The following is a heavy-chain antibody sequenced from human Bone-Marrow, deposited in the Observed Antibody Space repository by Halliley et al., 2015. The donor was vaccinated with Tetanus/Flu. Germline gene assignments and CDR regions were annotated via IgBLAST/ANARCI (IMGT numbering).Heavy chain of an antibody. CDR1: GFTFSSYW. CDR3: AFAMFRGSGGMDV. CDR2: IKSDGSST. J-gene: IGHJ6*02. Sequence: SLRLSCAAFGFTFSSYWMHWVRQAPGKGLVWVSRIKSDGSSTYYADSVKGRFTISRDNAKNTLYLQMNSLRAKDTAVYYCAFAMFRGSGGMDVWGQGTTVTVSS. V-gene: IGHV3-74*01. D-gene: IGHD3-10*01.